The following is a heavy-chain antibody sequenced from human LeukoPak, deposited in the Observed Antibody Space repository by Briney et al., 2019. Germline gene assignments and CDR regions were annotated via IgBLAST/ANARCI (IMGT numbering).Heavy chain of an antibody. CDR2: IYSGGST. D-gene: IGHD6-19*01. Sequence: GGSLRLSCAASGFTVSSNYMSWVRQAPGKGLEWVSVIYSGGSTYYADSVKGRFTISRDNSKNTLYLQMNSLRAEDTAVYYCAKDRSSGWLSDYWGQGTLVTVSS. J-gene: IGHJ4*02. CDR1: GFTVSSNY. CDR3: AKDRSSGWLSDY. V-gene: IGHV3-66*01.